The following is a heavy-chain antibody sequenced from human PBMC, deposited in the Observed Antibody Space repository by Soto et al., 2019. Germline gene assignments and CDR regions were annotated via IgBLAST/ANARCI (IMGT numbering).Heavy chain of an antibody. J-gene: IGHJ4*02. CDR3: ARRGVGARPLDY. CDR2: ISTYFGNT. Sequence: ASVKVSCKASGYPFTGYAIVWVRQAPGQGLEWLGWISTYFGNTNYTQKLQGRVTVTTDTSTSTIYMELRNLRSDDTALYYCARRGVGARPLDYWGQGTMVTVSS. V-gene: IGHV1-18*04. D-gene: IGHD1-26*01. CDR1: GYPFTGYA.